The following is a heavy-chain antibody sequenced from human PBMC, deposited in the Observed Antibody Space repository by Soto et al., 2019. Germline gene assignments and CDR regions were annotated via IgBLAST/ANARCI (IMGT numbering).Heavy chain of an antibody. CDR2: IYYSGST. CDR3: ARVGYYDSSGPYYFDY. J-gene: IGHJ4*02. V-gene: IGHV4-31*03. CDR1: GGSISSGGYY. Sequence: QVQLQESGPGLVKPSQTLSLTCTVSGGSISSGGYYWSWIRQHPGKGLEWIGYIYYSGSTYYNPSLKSRVTISVDTSKNPFSLKLSSVTAADTAVYYCARVGYYDSSGPYYFDYWGQGTLVTVSS. D-gene: IGHD3-22*01.